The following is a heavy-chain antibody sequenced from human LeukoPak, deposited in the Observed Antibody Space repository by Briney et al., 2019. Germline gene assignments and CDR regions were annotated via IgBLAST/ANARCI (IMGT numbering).Heavy chain of an antibody. CDR3: AKDTEYDFWSGYYTPAFDY. D-gene: IGHD3-3*01. CDR1: GFTFSRYG. CDR2: IWYDGRNK. V-gene: IGHV3-33*06. J-gene: IGHJ4*02. Sequence: GGSLRLSCAASGFTFSRYGMHWVRQAPGKGLEWVAVIWYDGRNKYYADSVKGRFTISRDNSKNTLYLQMNSLRAEDTAVYYCAKDTEYDFWSGYYTPAFDYWGQGTLATVSS.